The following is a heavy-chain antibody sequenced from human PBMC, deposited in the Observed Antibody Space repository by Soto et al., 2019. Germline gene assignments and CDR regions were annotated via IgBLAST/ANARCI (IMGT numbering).Heavy chain of an antibody. CDR1: GFTFSSYS. V-gene: IGHV3-48*02. D-gene: IGHD1-26*01. Sequence: EVQLVESGGGLVQPGGSLRLSCAASGFTFSSYSMIWVRQAPGKGLEWVSYISSSSSTIYYADSVKGRFTISRDNAKNSLYLQMNSLRDEDTAVYYCARRYRVRGWDYYGMDVWGQGTTVTVSS. CDR2: ISSSSSTI. CDR3: ARRYRVRGWDYYGMDV. J-gene: IGHJ6*02.